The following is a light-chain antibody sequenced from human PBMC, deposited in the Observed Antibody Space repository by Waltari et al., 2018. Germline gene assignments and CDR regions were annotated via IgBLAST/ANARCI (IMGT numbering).Light chain of an antibody. CDR2: AAS. CDR1: QSISSY. CDR3: QQSYSTRLT. Sequence: DIQMTQSPSSLSASVGDRVTITCRASQSISSYLNWYQQKPGKAPKLLIYAASSLQSGVPSRFSGSGSRTGFTLTISSLQPEDFATYYCQQSYSTRLTFGGGTQVEIK. V-gene: IGKV1-39*01. J-gene: IGKJ4*01.